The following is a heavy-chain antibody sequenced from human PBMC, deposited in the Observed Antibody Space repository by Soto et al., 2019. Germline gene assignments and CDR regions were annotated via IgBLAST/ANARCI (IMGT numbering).Heavy chain of an antibody. CDR3: ARLIGDSWLDS. D-gene: IGHD2-8*01. CDR1: GDSVSSNSAT. V-gene: IGHV6-1*01. CDR2: TYYRSKWYT. Sequence: QVQLQQSGPRLVKPSQTLSLTCAISGDSVSSNSATWDWIRQSPSRGLELLGRTYYRSKWYTDYEVSVKGRITINPATSNNRLSLQLDSVTPDDTAVYYCARLIGDSWLDSWCQGTLVTVSS. J-gene: IGHJ5*01.